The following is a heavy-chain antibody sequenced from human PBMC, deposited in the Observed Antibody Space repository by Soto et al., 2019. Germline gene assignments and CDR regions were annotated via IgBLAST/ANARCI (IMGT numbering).Heavy chain of an antibody. CDR1: GFTFSKYY. CDR2: INPSGRTT. CDR3: ARDLDVTTVTTSFDS. D-gene: IGHD4-17*01. V-gene: IGHV1-46*01. J-gene: IGHJ4*02. Sequence: SVKVSCKTSGFTFSKYYMHWLRQVPGQGLEWVGVINPSGRTTSYAQKFLGRVTVTRDASTATVYLELNSLRSGDTAVYYCARDLDVTTVTTSFDSWGQGTLVTVSS.